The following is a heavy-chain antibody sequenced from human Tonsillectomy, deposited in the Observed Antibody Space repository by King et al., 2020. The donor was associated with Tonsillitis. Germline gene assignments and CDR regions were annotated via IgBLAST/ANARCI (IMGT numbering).Heavy chain of an antibody. CDR2: IYYSGST. V-gene: IGHV4-31*03. Sequence: QLQESGPGLVKPTQTLSLTCTVSGGSISSGGYYWSWIRQHPGKGLEWIGYIYYSGSTYYNPSLKSRVTISVETSKNQFSLKLSSVTSADTAVYYCARDHWYYDSSGYDAFDIWGQGTMVTVSS. CDR1: GGSISSGGYY. CDR3: ARDHWYYDSSGYDAFDI. D-gene: IGHD3-22*01. J-gene: IGHJ3*02.